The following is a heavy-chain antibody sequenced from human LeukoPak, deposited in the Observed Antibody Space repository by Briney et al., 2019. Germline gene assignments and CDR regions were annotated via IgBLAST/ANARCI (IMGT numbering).Heavy chain of an antibody. CDR2: IYYSGST. J-gene: IGHJ5*02. D-gene: IGHD2-2*01. CDR3: ARHPSAMTKFDP. Sequence: SETLFLTCTVSGGSISSSSYYWGWIRQPPGKGLEWIGSIYYSGSTYYNPSLKSRVTISVDTSKNQFSLKLSSVTAADTAVYYCARHPSAMTKFDPWGQGTLVTVSS. V-gene: IGHV4-39*01. CDR1: GGSISSSSYY.